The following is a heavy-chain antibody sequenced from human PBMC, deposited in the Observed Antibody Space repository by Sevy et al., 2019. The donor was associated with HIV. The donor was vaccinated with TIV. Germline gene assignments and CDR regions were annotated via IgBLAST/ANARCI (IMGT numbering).Heavy chain of an antibody. Sequence: GGSLRLSCAASGFTFSSYWMHWVRHAPGKGLVWVSRINSDGSSTSYADSVKGRFTISRDNAKNTLYLQMNSLRAEDTAVYYCARDPDPYDYVWGSYRYTYAFDIWGQGTMVTVSS. CDR2: INSDGSST. J-gene: IGHJ3*02. D-gene: IGHD3-16*02. V-gene: IGHV3-74*01. CDR3: ARDPDPYDYVWGSYRYTYAFDI. CDR1: GFTFSSYW.